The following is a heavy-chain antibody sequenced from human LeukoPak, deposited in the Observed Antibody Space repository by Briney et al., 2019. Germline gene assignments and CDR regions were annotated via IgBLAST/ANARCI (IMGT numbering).Heavy chain of an antibody. Sequence: SQTPSLTCTLSGGSITGGGSYWSWIRQHPGKGLEWIGYIYYSGSTSYNPSLKNRVTISADTSKNQFSLKLISVTAADTAVYHCAREAPVGVGATTGGIDYWGQGTLVTVSS. J-gene: IGHJ4*02. CDR2: IYYSGST. CDR1: GGSITGGGSY. D-gene: IGHD1-26*01. CDR3: AREAPVGVGATTGGIDY. V-gene: IGHV4-31*03.